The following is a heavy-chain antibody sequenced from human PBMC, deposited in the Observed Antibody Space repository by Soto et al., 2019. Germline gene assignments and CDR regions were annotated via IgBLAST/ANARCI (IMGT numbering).Heavy chain of an antibody. J-gene: IGHJ4*02. CDR2: FSATSENT. Sequence: EVQLLESGGGLVQPGGSLRLSCVGSGFFFSSYTMTWVRQAPGKGLEWVSSFSATSENTYYADSVRGRFTISRDNSKNTLFLQMNRLTAEDTAMYYCAKARDQQWVRRPFDYWGQGILVIVSS. D-gene: IGHD6-19*01. CDR1: GFFFSSYT. V-gene: IGHV3-23*01. CDR3: AKARDQQWVRRPFDY.